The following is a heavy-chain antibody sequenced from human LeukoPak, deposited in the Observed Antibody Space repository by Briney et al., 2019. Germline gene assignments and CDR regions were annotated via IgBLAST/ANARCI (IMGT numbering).Heavy chain of an antibody. CDR2: INHSGST. CDR3: ARIGRDCSSTSCPKYYFDY. Sequence: SETLSLTCAVYGGSFSGYYWSWIRQPPGKGLEWIGEINHSGSTNYNPSLKSRVTISVDTSKNQFPLKLSSVTAADTAVYYCARIGRDCSSTSCPKYYFDYWGQGTLVTVSS. CDR1: GGSFSGYY. V-gene: IGHV4-34*01. J-gene: IGHJ4*02. D-gene: IGHD2-2*01.